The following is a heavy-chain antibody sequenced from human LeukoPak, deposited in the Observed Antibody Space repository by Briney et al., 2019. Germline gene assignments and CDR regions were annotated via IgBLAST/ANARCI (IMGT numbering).Heavy chain of an antibody. CDR3: ARGRPHGNDY. CDR1: GFTFSNYW. D-gene: IGHD4-23*01. J-gene: IGHJ4*02. Sequence: GGSLRLSCAASGFTFSNYWMHWVRQAPGKGLVWDSRIASDGSSTTYADSVKGRFSISRDNAKNTLYLQMNSLRVEDTAVYCCARGRPHGNDYWGQGTLVTVSS. CDR2: IASDGSST. V-gene: IGHV3-74*01.